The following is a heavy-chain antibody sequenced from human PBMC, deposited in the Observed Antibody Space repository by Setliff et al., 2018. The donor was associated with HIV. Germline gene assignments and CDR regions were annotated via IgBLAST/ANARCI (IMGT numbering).Heavy chain of an antibody. CDR3: ARNFWNGPPDYYYYGLDV. CDR2: IFDSGTT. CDR1: GGSITSYY. Sequence: ASETLSLTCTVSGGSITSYYWNWIRQSPGKGLEWIGYIFDSGTTKYNPSVTSRVTISVDASKNQFFLQLSSVTAADTAVYYCARNFWNGPPDYYYYGLDVWGQGTTVTVSS. J-gene: IGHJ6*02. D-gene: IGHD3-3*01. V-gene: IGHV4-59*12.